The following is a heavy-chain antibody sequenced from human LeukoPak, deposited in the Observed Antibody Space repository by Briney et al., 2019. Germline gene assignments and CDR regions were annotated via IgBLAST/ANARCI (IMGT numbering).Heavy chain of an antibody. CDR1: GFTFSSYW. V-gene: IGHV3-74*01. CDR2: INSDGSST. D-gene: IGHD2-2*01. Sequence: GGSLRLSCAASGFTFSSYWMHWVRQAPGKGLVWVSRINSDGSSTSYADSVKGRFTISRDNAKNTLYLQMNSLRAEDTAVCYCARAGWYCSSTSCSYFDYWGQGTLVTVSS. J-gene: IGHJ4*02. CDR3: ARAGWYCSSTSCSYFDY.